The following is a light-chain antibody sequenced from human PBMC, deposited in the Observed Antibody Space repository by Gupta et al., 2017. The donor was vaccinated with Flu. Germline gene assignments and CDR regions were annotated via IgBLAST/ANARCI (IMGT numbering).Light chain of an antibody. Sequence: DIQSTQSPSFLHASVGDRVTITCRASQGISSYLAWYQQKPGKAPKLLIYGASTFQSGVPSRFSGSGSGTEFTLTISSLQPEDFATYYCQQVNSYPLTFGQGTRLEIK. V-gene: IGKV1-9*01. J-gene: IGKJ5*01. CDR3: QQVNSYPLT. CDR2: GAS. CDR1: QGISSY.